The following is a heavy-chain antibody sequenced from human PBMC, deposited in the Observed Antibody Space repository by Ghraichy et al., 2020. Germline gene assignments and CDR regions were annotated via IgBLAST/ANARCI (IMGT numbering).Heavy chain of an antibody. V-gene: IGHV4-4*07. CDR1: GVSIRSYY. D-gene: IGHD3-3*01. Sequence: SETLSLTCAVSGVSIRSYYWSWIRQPAGKGLEWIGRIYTSGSTNYNPSLKSRATMSLDTSKNQFSLKLSSVTAADTAIYYCASTHYDFWSDSRGDIFDYWGQGTLVTVSS. J-gene: IGHJ4*02. CDR3: ASTHYDFWSDSRGDIFDY. CDR2: IYTSGST.